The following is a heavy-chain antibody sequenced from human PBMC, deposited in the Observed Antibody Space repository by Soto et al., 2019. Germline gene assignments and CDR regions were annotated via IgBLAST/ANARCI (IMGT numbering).Heavy chain of an antibody. CDR1: GDTFTSYA. J-gene: IGHJ4*02. V-gene: IGHV1-3*01. CDR3: ARASGITGTRLDY. CDR2: INAGNGNT. D-gene: IGHD1-20*01. Sequence: GASVKVSCKACGDTFTSYAMHWVRQAPGQRLEWMGWINAGNGNTKYSQKFQGRVTITRDTSASTAYMELSSLRSEDTAVYYCARASGITGTRLDYWGQGTLVTVSS.